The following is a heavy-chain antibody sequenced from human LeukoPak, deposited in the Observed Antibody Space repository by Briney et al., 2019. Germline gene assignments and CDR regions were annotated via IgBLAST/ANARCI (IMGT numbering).Heavy chain of an antibody. CDR2: IRTKANNYAT. CDR3: ARPSQYGSGTDYYFDS. Sequence: SGGSLRLSCAASGFMFSGSPMHWVRQASGKGLEWVGHIRTKANNYATIYAASVKGRFTISRDDSKNTAYLQMNSLKPEDTAVYYCARPSQYGSGTDYYFDSWGQGTLVTVSS. D-gene: IGHD3-10*01. J-gene: IGHJ4*02. CDR1: GFMFSGSP. V-gene: IGHV3-73*01.